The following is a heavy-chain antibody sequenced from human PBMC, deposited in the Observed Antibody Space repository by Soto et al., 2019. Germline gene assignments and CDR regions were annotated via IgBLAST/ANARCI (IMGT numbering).Heavy chain of an antibody. Sequence: GGSLRLSCAASGFTFSSYWMSWVRQAPGKGLEWVANIKQDGSEKFYVDSVKGRFTISRDNAKNSLYLQMNSLRAEDTAVYYCTRDRIDTIFGAVTNPIHYYYDMDVWGQGTTVTVSS. CDR1: GFTFSSYW. J-gene: IGHJ6*02. CDR2: IKQDGSEK. CDR3: TRDRIDTIFGAVTNPIHYYYDMDV. D-gene: IGHD3-3*01. V-gene: IGHV3-7*03.